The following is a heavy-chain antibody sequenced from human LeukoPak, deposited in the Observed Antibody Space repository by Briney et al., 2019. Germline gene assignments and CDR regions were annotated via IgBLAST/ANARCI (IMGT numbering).Heavy chain of an antibody. CDR1: GYSISSGYY. CDR3: ARQPKTYCSSTSCSPGYYYYYMDV. J-gene: IGHJ6*03. D-gene: IGHD2-2*01. Sequence: SETLSLTCAVSGYSISSGYYWGWIRQPPGKGLEWIGSLYHSGSTYYNPSLKSRVTISVDTSKNQFSLKLSSVTAADTAVYYCARQPKTYCSSTSCSPGYYYYYMDVWGKGTTVTVSS. CDR2: LYHSGST. V-gene: IGHV4-38-2*01.